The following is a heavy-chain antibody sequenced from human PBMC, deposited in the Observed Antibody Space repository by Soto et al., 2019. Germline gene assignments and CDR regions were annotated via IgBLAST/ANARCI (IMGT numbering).Heavy chain of an antibody. Sequence: QLQLQESGPGLVKPSQTLSLTCTFSGGSISSGDYYWSWIRQHPGKGLEWIGYIYYSGSTYYNPSLKSRVTISVDTSKNQFSLKLSSVTAADTAVYYCARWWSGSRQGFDPWGQGTLVTVSS. J-gene: IGHJ5*02. CDR1: GGSISSGDYY. V-gene: IGHV4-31*03. D-gene: IGHD3-3*01. CDR3: ARWWSGSRQGFDP. CDR2: IYYSGST.